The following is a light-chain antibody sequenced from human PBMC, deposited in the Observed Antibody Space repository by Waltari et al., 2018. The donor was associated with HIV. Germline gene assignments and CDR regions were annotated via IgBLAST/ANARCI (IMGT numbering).Light chain of an antibody. CDR2: WAS. CDR1: QSVLYSSNNNNY. CDR3: QQYYSVPWT. Sequence: DIVMTQSPDSLAVSLGERATFNCKSSQSVLYSSNNNNYLAWYQQKPGQPPKLLFYWASARESGVPDRFSGSGSETDSTLTISGLQAEDVAVYYCQQYYSVPWTFGQGTKVEIK. V-gene: IGKV4-1*01. J-gene: IGKJ1*01.